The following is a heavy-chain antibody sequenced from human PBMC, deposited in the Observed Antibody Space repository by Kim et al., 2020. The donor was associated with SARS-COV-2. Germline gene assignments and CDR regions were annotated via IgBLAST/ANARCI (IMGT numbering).Heavy chain of an antibody. J-gene: IGHJ4*02. CDR3: ARSGSGTTGEFDY. D-gene: IGHD1-1*01. Sequence: ADSVKGRFTIYRDNAKKTLYLQMKRLRAEDTAVYYCARSGSGTTGEFDYWGQGTLVTVSS. V-gene: IGHV3-74*01.